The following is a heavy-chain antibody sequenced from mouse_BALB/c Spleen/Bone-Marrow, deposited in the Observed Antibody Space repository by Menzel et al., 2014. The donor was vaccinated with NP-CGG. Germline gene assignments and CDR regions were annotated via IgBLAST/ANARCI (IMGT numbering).Heavy chain of an antibody. V-gene: IGHV5-6-5*01. CDR1: GFTFSSYA. Sequence: EVQLVESGGGLVKPGGSLKLSCAASGFTFSSYAMSWVRQTPEKRLEWVASISSGGSTYYPDSVKGRFAISRDNARNILYLQMSSLRSEDTAMYYCARGYDGYYGFAYWGQGTLVTVSA. CDR2: ISSGGST. CDR3: ARGYDGYYGFAY. D-gene: IGHD2-3*01. J-gene: IGHJ3*01.